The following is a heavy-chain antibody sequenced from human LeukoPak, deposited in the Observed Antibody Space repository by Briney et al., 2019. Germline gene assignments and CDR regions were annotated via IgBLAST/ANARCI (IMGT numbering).Heavy chain of an antibody. CDR1: GGSITNYY. V-gene: IGHV4-59*01. Sequence: SETLSLTCTVSGGSITNYYWNWIRQPPGKGLEWIGYVFYSGSTNYNPSLKSRVTMSVDTSKNQFSLKLTSVTAADTALYYCARDAVTYDAFDIWGQGTMVTVSS. D-gene: IGHD2-21*02. CDR3: ARDAVTYDAFDI. J-gene: IGHJ3*02. CDR2: VFYSGST.